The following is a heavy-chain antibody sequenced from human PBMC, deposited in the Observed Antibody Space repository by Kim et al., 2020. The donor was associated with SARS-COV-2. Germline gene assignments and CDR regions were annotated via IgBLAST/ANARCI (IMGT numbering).Heavy chain of an antibody. V-gene: IGHV3-30*04. Sequence: GGSLRLSCAASGFTFSSYAMHWVRQAPGKGLEWVAVISYDGSNKYYADSVKGRFTISRDNSKNTLYLQMNSLRAEDTAVYYCARSYYDFWSGYYPPFDPWGQGTLVTVSS. J-gene: IGHJ5*02. D-gene: IGHD3-3*01. CDR1: GFTFSSYA. CDR3: ARSYYDFWSGYYPPFDP. CDR2: ISYDGSNK.